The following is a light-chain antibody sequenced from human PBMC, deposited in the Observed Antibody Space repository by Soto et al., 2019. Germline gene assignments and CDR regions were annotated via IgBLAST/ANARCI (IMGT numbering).Light chain of an antibody. CDR3: QQYNNWPPIT. J-gene: IGKJ5*01. Sequence: EIVLTQSPGTLSLSPGERATLSCRASQSVSSSYLAWYQQNPGQAPRPXIYGAATRATGIPARFSGSGSGTELTLTISSLQSEDFAVYYCQQYNNWPPITFGQGTRLKI. V-gene: IGKV3-15*01. CDR1: QSVSSSY. CDR2: GAA.